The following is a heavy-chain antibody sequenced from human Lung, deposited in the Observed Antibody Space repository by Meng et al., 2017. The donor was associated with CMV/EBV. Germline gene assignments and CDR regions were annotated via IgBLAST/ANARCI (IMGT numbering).Heavy chain of an antibody. V-gene: IGHV4-39*01. CDR2: IYYSGST. CDR1: GGAISSSRYD. D-gene: IGHD3-10*01. J-gene: IGHJ4*02. CDR3: ARRQGDYYGSGLLFDY. Sequence: GGAISSSRYDWGWIRPPPGKGLEWIGRIYYSGSTYYNPSLKSRVTISVDTSKNQFSLKLSSVTAADTAVYYCARRQGDYYGSGLLFDYWGQGTLVTVSS.